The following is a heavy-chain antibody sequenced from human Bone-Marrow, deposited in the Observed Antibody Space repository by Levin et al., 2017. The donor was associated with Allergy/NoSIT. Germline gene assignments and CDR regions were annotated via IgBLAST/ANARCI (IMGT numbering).Heavy chain of an antibody. CDR3: IGSVGAHIESDY. V-gene: IGHV3-74*01. J-gene: IGHJ4*02. CDR1: GFTFSSYW. CDR2: INSDGSST. D-gene: IGHD1-26*01. Sequence: GGSLRLSCAASGFTFSSYWMHWVRQAPGKGLVWVSRINSDGSSTSYADSVKGRFTISRDNAKNTLFLQMTSLRAEDTAVYYCIGSVGAHIESDYWGQGTLVTVSS.